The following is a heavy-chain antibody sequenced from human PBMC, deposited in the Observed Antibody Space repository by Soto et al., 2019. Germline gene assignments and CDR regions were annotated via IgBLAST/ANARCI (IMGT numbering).Heavy chain of an antibody. J-gene: IGHJ4*02. CDR1: VFTFISYA. Sequence: GWSLRLSCASSVFTFISYAMSWVRQAPGKGLEWVSAISGSGGSTYYADSVKGRFTISRDNSKNTLYLQMNSLRAEDTAVYYCAKDSNYYYDSSGYYEYWGQGTLVTVSS. CDR2: ISGSGGST. D-gene: IGHD3-22*01. CDR3: AKDSNYYYDSSGYYEY. V-gene: IGHV3-23*01.